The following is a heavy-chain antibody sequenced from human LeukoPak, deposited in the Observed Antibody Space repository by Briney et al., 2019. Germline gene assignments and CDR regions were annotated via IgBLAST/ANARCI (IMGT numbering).Heavy chain of an antibody. V-gene: IGHV3-74*03. CDR3: VRSDWFDN. Sequence: GGSLRLSCEASGFTFSSYVMTWVRQAPGKGLVWVSRVNSDGRFTKYADSVKGRFTISRDNAKNTLYLQMNSLRAEDTAMYYCVRSDWFDNWGQGTLVTVSS. CDR1: GFTFSSYV. J-gene: IGHJ5*02. CDR2: VNSDGRFT.